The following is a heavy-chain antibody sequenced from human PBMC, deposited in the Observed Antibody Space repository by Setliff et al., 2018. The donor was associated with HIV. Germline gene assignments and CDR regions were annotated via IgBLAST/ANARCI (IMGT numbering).Heavy chain of an antibody. V-gene: IGHV1-69*13. CDR1: GGTLSTHA. J-gene: IGHJ5*02. CDR2: IIPVFGPA. Sequence: SVKVSCKASGGTLSTHAVSWVRQAPGQGLEWMGGIIPVFGPADYAKKFQGRVTITADESTRTAYMELSSLRSEDTAVYYCAILSVYWFDPWGQGTPVTVYS. CDR3: AILSVYWFDP. D-gene: IGHD1-20*01.